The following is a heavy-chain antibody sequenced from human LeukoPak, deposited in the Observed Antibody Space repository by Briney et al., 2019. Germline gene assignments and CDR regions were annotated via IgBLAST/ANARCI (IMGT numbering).Heavy chain of an antibody. D-gene: IGHD5-24*01. J-gene: IGHJ4*02. V-gene: IGHV3-21*01. CDR3: ARDLSGDGYNKFDH. CDR1: GFTFSNYI. Sequence: PGGSLRLSCAGPGFTFSNYIMSWVRQAPGKGLEMVSSIKTGSIQTYYAASVKGRFTISRDDDKNSLYLQMYSLRAEDTALYYCARDLSGDGYNKFDHWGQGTRVTVSP. CDR2: IKTGSIQT.